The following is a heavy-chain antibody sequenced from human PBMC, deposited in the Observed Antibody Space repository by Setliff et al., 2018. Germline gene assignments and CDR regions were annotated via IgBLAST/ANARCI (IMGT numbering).Heavy chain of an antibody. CDR3: ARVRDCSGGICHRGFHHYMDV. D-gene: IGHD2-15*01. CDR2: INPNNGGT. Sequence: ASVKVSCKASGYTFTDHYLYWVRQAPGQGLECMGRINPNNGGTNYAQKFQGRVTLTRDESTITAYMELSSLRSEDTAVYYCARVRDCSGGICHRGFHHYMDVWGKGTTVTVSS. V-gene: IGHV1-2*06. J-gene: IGHJ6*03. CDR1: GYTFTDHY.